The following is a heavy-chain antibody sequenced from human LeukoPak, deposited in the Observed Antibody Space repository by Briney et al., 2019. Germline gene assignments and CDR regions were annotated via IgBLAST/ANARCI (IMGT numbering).Heavy chain of an antibody. CDR2: LYTTGTT. V-gene: IGHV4-4*07. Sequence: KPSEPLSLTCTVSSGSIRRYYWGWLRQPPGKGLEWIGRLYTTGTTQYNHSLKSRLTMSVDTSTNQFSLNLRSMTAADTAVYYCGRQGYTASYYFFDYWSRGTLVAV. J-gene: IGHJ4*02. CDR3: GRQGYTASYYFFDY. CDR1: SGSIRRYY. D-gene: IGHD1-26*01.